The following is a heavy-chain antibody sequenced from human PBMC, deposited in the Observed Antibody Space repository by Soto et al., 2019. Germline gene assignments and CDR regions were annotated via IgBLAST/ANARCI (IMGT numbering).Heavy chain of an antibody. Sequence: QVQLVESGGGVVQPGRSLRLSCAASGFTFSSYAIHWVRQAPGKGLEWVAVISYDGSNKYYADSVKGRFTISRDNSKNTLYLQMNSLRAEDTAVYYCARDGRLYYYDSSGYYFDYWGQGTLVTVSS. D-gene: IGHD3-22*01. CDR2: ISYDGSNK. J-gene: IGHJ4*02. CDR1: GFTFSSYA. V-gene: IGHV3-30-3*01. CDR3: ARDGRLYYYDSSGYYFDY.